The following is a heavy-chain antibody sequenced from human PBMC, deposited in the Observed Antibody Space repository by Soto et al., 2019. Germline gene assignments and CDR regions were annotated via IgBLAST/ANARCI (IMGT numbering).Heavy chain of an antibody. CDR1: GFTFKNYG. Sequence: QVQLVESGGGVVQPGTSLRLSCAASGFTFKNYGMHWVRQAPGKGLEWVAIVYYDGSNQYYADSVKGRFTISRDNSKNTLYLQMNSLRVDDTAMCYCARDLSDYWGQGTLVTVSS. J-gene: IGHJ4*02. V-gene: IGHV3-33*01. CDR3: ARDLSDY. CDR2: VYYDGSNQ.